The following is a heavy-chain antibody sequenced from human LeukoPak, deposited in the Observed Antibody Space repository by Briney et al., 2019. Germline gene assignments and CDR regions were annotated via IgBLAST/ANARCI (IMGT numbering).Heavy chain of an antibody. Sequence: GASVKVSCNASGYTFTSYGISWVRQAPGQGLEWMGWISAYNGNTNYAQKLQGRVTMTTDTSTSTAYMELRSLRSDDTAVYYCARAFSSGSYRNYYFDYWGQGTLVTVSS. J-gene: IGHJ4*02. CDR3: ARAFSSGSYRNYYFDY. CDR2: ISAYNGNT. CDR1: GYTFTSYG. V-gene: IGHV1-18*01. D-gene: IGHD1-26*01.